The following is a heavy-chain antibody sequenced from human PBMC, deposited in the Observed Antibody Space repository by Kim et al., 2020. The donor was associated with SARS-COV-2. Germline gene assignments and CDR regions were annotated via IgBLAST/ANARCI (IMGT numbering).Heavy chain of an antibody. CDR2: IYHSGST. Sequence: SETLSLTCAVPGGSISSSNWWSWVRQPPGKGLEWIGEIYHSGSTNYNPSLKSRVTISVDKSKNQFSLKLSSVTAADTAVYYCARVRHVVVRGVIITKYFQHWGQGTLVTVSS. J-gene: IGHJ1*01. CDR3: ARVRHVVVRGVIITKYFQH. V-gene: IGHV4-4*02. CDR1: GGSISSSNW. D-gene: IGHD3-10*01.